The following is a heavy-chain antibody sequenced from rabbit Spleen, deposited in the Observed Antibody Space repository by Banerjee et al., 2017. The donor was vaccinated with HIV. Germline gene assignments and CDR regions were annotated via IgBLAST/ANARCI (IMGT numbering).Heavy chain of an antibody. J-gene: IGHJ4*01. D-gene: IGHD1-1*01. CDR3: ARDLVTVIGWNFNL. V-gene: IGHV1S45*01. Sequence: EQLVESGGGLVKPEGSLTLSCTASGFSFSNKAVMCWVRQAPGKGLEWIACINAATGKPVYATWAKGRFTISRTSSTTVTLRMTSLTAADRAAYFCARDLVTVIGWNFNLWGQGTLVTVS. CDR2: INAATGKP. CDR1: GFSFSNKAV.